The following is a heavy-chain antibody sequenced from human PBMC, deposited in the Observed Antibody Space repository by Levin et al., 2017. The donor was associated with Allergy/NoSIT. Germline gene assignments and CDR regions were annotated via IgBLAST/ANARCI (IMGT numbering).Heavy chain of an antibody. CDR2: ITSKAFGGAS. Sequence: GGSLRLSCTASGFTFSDYSMSWFRQAPGKGLEWVAFITSKAFGGASEYAASVNGRHTISRDDTKNIAYLQMNSLKTEDTALYYCARSSGLFNDYWGQGTLVTVSS. CDR3: ARSSGLFNDY. J-gene: IGHJ4*02. CDR1: GFTFSDYS. V-gene: IGHV3-49*03. D-gene: IGHD3-10*01.